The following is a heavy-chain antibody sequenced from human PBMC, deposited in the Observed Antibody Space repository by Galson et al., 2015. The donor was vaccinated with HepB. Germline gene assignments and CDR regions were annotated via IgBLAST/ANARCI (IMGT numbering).Heavy chain of an antibody. V-gene: IGHV3-30*04. CDR3: AREHQSYYYDSSGYYVY. D-gene: IGHD3-22*01. CDR2: ISYDGSNK. J-gene: IGHJ4*02. CDR1: GFTFSSYA. Sequence: SLRLSCAASGFTFSSYAMHWVRQAPGKGLEWVAVISYDGSNKYYADSVKGRFTISRDNSKNTLYLQMNSLRAEDTAVYYCAREHQSYYYDSSGYYVYWGQGTLVTVSS.